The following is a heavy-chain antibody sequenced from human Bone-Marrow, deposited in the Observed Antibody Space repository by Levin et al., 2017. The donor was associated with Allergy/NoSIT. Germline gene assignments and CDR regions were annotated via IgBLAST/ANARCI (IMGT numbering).Heavy chain of an antibody. CDR3: ASGTYYAGDY. Sequence: ASVKVSCKASGGTFSSHGISWVRQAPGQGLEWMGGIIHISGTPNYAQKFQGRVTVTADKSTSIVYMELSSLRSEDTAVYYCASGTYYAGDYWGQGTLVTVSS. CDR1: GGTFSSHG. V-gene: IGHV1-69*06. CDR2: IIHISGTP. J-gene: IGHJ4*02. D-gene: IGHD3-10*01.